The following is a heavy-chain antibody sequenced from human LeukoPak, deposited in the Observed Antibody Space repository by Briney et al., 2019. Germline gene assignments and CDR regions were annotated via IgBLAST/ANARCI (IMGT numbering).Heavy chain of an antibody. CDR1: GFTFSSYA. D-gene: IGHD2-2*01. J-gene: IGHJ4*02. CDR3: VKGGRQLLLHSYGDY. Sequence: GGSLRLSCAASGFTFSSYAMHWVRQAPGKGLEWVAVISYDGSNKYCADSVKGRFTISRDNSKNTLYLQMNSLRAEDTAVYYCVKGGRQLLLHSYGDYWGQGTLVTVSS. V-gene: IGHV3-30*04. CDR2: ISYDGSNK.